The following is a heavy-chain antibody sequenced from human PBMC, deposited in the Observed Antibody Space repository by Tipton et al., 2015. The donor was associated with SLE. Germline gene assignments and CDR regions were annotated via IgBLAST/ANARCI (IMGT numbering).Heavy chain of an antibody. D-gene: IGHD1-26*01. CDR1: GFSFSFNW. CDR2: INTDGTST. V-gene: IGHV3-74*01. CDR3: ARDDVGVRGFDY. Sequence: SLRLSCEASGFSFSFNWMHWVRQVPGKGLVWVARINTDGTSTSYADSVKGRFTISRDNAKETLYLQMNRLRVEDTAVYYCARDDVGVRGFDYWGQGTLVTVSS. J-gene: IGHJ4*02.